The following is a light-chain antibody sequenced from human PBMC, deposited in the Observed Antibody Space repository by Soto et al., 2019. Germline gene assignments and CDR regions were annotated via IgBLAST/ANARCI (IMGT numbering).Light chain of an antibody. CDR3: QQYGNSPT. CDR1: QSVSNN. V-gene: IGKV3-20*01. Sequence: EIVMTQSPATLSVSPGERATLSFRASQSVSNNLAWYQQKPGQAPRLLIYGASSKMTGIPDRFSGSGSGTEFTLTISRLEPEDFAVYYCQQYGNSPTFGQGTKVDIK. CDR2: GAS. J-gene: IGKJ1*01.